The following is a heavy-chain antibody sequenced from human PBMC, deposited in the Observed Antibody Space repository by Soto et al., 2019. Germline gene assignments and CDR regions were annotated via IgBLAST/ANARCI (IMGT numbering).Heavy chain of an antibody. V-gene: IGHV4-59*01. J-gene: IGHJ6*02. CDR3: ARDKSFAPPAGGMDV. Sequence: QVQLQESGPGLVKPSETLSLTCTVSGGSIRSYYWSWIRQPPGKGLEWIGYIYYSGSTNYNPSLKSRITISVDTSKNQFSLKLSSVTAADTAVYYCARDKSFAPPAGGMDVWGQGTTVTVSS. D-gene: IGHD3-16*02. CDR2: IYYSGST. CDR1: GGSIRSYY.